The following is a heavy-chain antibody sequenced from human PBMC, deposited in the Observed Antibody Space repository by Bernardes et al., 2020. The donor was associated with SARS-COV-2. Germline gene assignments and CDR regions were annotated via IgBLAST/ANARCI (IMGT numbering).Heavy chain of an antibody. V-gene: IGHV4-61*01. CDR3: ARGEDRDFWSGYYTYYYYGMDV. CDR2: IYYSGST. CDR1: GGSVSSGSYY. J-gene: IGHJ6*02. D-gene: IGHD3-3*01. Sequence: SETLSLTCTVSGGSVSSGSYYWSWIRQPPGKGLEWIGYIYYSGSTNYNPSLKSRVTISVDTSKNQFSLKLSSVTAADTAVYYCARGEDRDFWSGYYTYYYYGMDVWGQGTTVTVSS.